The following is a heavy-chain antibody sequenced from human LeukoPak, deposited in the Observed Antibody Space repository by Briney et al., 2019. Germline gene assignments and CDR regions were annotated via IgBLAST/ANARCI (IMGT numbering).Heavy chain of an antibody. Sequence: GGSLRLSCAAPGFTFSNYAMSWVRRARGKVVERDSAISGSGGSTNNADSVNGSFTNSRDNTKTTLYVQMNSLRDEDTAVYYSAKDLIDSNWGHYYYYYMDVWGKGTTVTVSS. CDR3: AKDLIDSNWGHYYYYYMDV. CDR2: ISGSGGST. CDR1: GFTFSNYA. D-gene: IGHD7-27*01. J-gene: IGHJ6*03. V-gene: IGHV3-23*01.